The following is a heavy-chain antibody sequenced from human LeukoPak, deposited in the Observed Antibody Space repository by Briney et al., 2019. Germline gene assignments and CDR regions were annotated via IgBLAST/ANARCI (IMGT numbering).Heavy chain of an antibody. J-gene: IGHJ4*02. V-gene: IGHV3-33*01. Sequence: GGSLRLSCAASGFTLSRFGMHGVPQAPGRGLEWGVVISYDGSNKYYADSVKGRFTISRDNSKNTLYLEMNSLRAEDTAVYYCARDYYYDSSGYWDYYFDYWGQGTLVSVSS. CDR1: GFTLSRFG. CDR2: ISYDGSNK. D-gene: IGHD3-22*01. CDR3: ARDYYYDSSGYWDYYFDY.